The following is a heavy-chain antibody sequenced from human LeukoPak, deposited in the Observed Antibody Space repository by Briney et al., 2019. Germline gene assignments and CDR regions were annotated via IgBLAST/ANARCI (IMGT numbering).Heavy chain of an antibody. V-gene: IGHV4-59*01. Sequence: GSLRLSCAASGFTFDDYGMSWVRQAPGKGLEWIGYIYYSGSTNYNPSLKSRVTISVDTSKNQFSLKLSSVTAADTAVYYCARRGHSGYDNWFDPWGQGTLVTVSS. J-gene: IGHJ5*02. CDR1: GFTFDDYG. CDR2: IYYSGST. D-gene: IGHD5-12*01. CDR3: ARRGHSGYDNWFDP.